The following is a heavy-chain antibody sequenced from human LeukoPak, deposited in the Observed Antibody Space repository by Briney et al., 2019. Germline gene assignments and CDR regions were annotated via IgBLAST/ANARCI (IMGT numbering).Heavy chain of an antibody. Sequence: SETLSLTCTISGGSISYYYWSWIRQPPGKGLEWIGNIYYSGSSDYNPSLKSRVTISVDTSKNQFSLKLSSVTAADTAVYYCARVADSSSWYGSNAFDIWGQGTMVTVSS. CDR1: GGSISYYY. J-gene: IGHJ3*02. D-gene: IGHD6-13*01. CDR2: IYYSGSS. CDR3: ARVADSSSWYGSNAFDI. V-gene: IGHV4-59*12.